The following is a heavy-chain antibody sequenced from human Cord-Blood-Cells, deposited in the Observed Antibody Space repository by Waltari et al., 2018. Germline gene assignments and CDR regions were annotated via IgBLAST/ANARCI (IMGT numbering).Heavy chain of an antibody. J-gene: IGHJ5*02. CDR3: ARGVDCSSTSCYNWFDP. Sequence: QVQLVQSGAEVKKPGASVKVSCKASGYTFTGYYMHWVRQAPGQGLEWMGWINPNSGGTNYAQKFQGRDTMTRDTSISTAYMELSRLRSDDTAVYYCARGVDCSSTSCYNWFDPWGQGTLVTVSS. CDR1: GYTFTGYY. V-gene: IGHV1-2*02. CDR2: INPNSGGT. D-gene: IGHD2-2*01.